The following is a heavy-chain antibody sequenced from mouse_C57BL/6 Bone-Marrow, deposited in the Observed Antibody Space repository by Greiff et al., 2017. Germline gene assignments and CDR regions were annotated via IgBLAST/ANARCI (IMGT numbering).Heavy chain of an antibody. CDR2: IYPGDGDT. V-gene: IGHV1-82*01. D-gene: IGHD2-1*01. J-gene: IGHJ4*01. CDR3: AVLLGTHLYAMDY. Sequence: QVQLQQSGPELVKPGASVKISCKASGYAFSSSWMNWVKQRPGKGLEWIGRIYPGDGDTNYNGKFKGKATLTADKSSSTAYMQLSSLTSEDSAVYFCAVLLGTHLYAMDYWGQGTSVTVSS. CDR1: GYAFSSSW.